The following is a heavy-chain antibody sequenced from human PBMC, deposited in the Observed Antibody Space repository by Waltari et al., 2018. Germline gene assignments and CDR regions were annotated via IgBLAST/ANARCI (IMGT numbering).Heavy chain of an antibody. D-gene: IGHD3-3*01. J-gene: IGHJ4*02. Sequence: EVQLVESGGGLIQPGGSLGLSCSASGFTVSNNYMTWVRQAPGKGLEWVSVIYSGGSTYYADSVKGRFTISRDSSENTVYLQMSSLRAEDTALYYCARLDFWTGSYYWGQGTLVTVSS. CDR3: ARLDFWTGSYY. CDR1: GFTVSNNY. CDR2: IYSGGST. V-gene: IGHV3-53*01.